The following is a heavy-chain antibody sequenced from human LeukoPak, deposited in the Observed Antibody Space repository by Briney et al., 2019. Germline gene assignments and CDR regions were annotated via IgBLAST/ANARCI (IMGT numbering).Heavy chain of an antibody. CDR3: TKDRPNYYGSNGHYYRRDGDY. V-gene: IGHV3-23*01. J-gene: IGHJ4*02. D-gene: IGHD3-22*01. CDR2: ITSAGENT. Sequence: GGSLRLSCAASEFTFSIYAMSWVRQAPGKGLEWVSSITSAGENTFYTGSVKGRFTISRDNSRNTLYLQMNSLRAEDTAIYYCTKDRPNYYGSNGHYYRRDGDYWGQGTLVTVSS. CDR1: EFTFSIYA.